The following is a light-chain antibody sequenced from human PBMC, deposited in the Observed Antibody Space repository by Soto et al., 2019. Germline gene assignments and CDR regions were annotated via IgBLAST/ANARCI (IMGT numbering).Light chain of an antibody. Sequence: EIVLTQSPGTLSLSPGERATLSCRASQSVSSSYLAWYQQKPGQAPRLLIYGASSRATGIPDRFSGSGSGTDFTLTISRLEPEDFAVYYCQQDGSSPWATCGGGTKVEIK. CDR3: QQDGSSPWAT. V-gene: IGKV3-20*01. CDR1: QSVSSSY. CDR2: GAS. J-gene: IGKJ4*01.